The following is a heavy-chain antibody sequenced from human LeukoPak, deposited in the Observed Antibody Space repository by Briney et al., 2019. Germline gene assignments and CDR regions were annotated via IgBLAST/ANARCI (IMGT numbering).Heavy chain of an antibody. CDR2: ISDTGKT. V-gene: IGHV4-59*01. D-gene: IGHD3-3*01. J-gene: IGHJ4*02. CDR1: GASLSSYY. CDR3: VTGYYEPFDN. Sequence: SETLSLTCSVSGASLSSYYWGWIRQSPGKGLEWLGYISDTGKTDYNPSLKSRGTLSLDTSKNQFSLRLTSVTAADTAVYSCVTGYYEPFDNWGQGTLVTVSS.